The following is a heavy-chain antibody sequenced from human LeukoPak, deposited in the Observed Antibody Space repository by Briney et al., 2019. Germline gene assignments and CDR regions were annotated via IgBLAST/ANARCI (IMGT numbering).Heavy chain of an antibody. CDR2: INHSGST. Sequence: SETLSLTCAVYGGSFSGYYWSWIRQPPGKGLEWIGEINHSGSTNYNPSLKSRVTMSVDTSKNQFSLKLSSVTAADTAVYYCARATNNWFDPWGQGTLVTVSS. D-gene: IGHD5-12*01. CDR1: GGSFSGYY. CDR3: ARATNNWFDP. J-gene: IGHJ5*02. V-gene: IGHV4-34*01.